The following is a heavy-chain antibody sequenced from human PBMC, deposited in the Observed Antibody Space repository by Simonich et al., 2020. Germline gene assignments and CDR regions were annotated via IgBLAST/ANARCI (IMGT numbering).Heavy chain of an antibody. CDR1: GGSFSGYY. D-gene: IGHD6-13*01. V-gene: IGHV4-34*01. CDR3: ARGLRVAAAGTAFQH. Sequence: QVQLQQWGAGLLKPSETLSLTCAVYGGSFSGYYWSWIRQPPGKGLEWIGEIKHSETTKYTPALKSRGTISVDTSKNQFSLKLSSVTAADTAVYYCARGLRVAAAGTAFQHWGQGTLVTVSS. J-gene: IGHJ1*01. CDR2: IKHSETT.